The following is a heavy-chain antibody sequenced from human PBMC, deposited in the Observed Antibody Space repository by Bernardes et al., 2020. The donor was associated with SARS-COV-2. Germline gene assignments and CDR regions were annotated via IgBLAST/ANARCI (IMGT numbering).Heavy chain of an antibody. D-gene: IGHD6-13*01. CDR1: GFMFSDHY. V-gene: IGHV3-72*01. J-gene: IGHJ2*01. CDR3: ARYLEAAGTWFFDL. CDR2: SRNKVDSYTT. Sequence: GSLRLSCAASGFMFSDHYMDWVRQAPGKGLEWVGRSRNKVDSYTTLYAASVKGRFTISRDGSRKSLFLQMNSLKTEDTAMYYCARYLEAAGTWFFDLWGRGTLVTVSS.